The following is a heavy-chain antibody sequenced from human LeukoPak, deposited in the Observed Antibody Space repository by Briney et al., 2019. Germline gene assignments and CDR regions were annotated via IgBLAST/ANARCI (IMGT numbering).Heavy chain of an antibody. J-gene: IGHJ4*02. CDR1: GFTFSSYW. CDR2: IKQDGSEK. Sequence: HPGGSLRLSCAASGFTFSSYWMSWVRQAPGKGLEWVANIKQDGSEKYYVDSVKGRFTISRDNAKNSLYLQMNSLRAEDTAVYYCARVPSSDWVYYFDYWGQGTLVTVSS. V-gene: IGHV3-7*01. D-gene: IGHD3/OR15-3a*01. CDR3: ARVPSSDWVYYFDY.